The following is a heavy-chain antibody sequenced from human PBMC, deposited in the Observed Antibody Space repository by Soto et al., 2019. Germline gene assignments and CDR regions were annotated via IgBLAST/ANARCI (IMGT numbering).Heavy chain of an antibody. Sequence: SETLSVTCTVSGGTISSYYWSWIRQPPGKGLEWIGYIYYSGSTNYNPSLKSRVTISVDTSKNQFSLKLSSVTAADTAVYYCARSTAADFDIWGQGTMVTVSS. CDR1: GGTISSYY. D-gene: IGHD6-25*01. CDR2: IYYSGST. CDR3: ARSTAADFDI. J-gene: IGHJ3*02. V-gene: IGHV4-59*01.